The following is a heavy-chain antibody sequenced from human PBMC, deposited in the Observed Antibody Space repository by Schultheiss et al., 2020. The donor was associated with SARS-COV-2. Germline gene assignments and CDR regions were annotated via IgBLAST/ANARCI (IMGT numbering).Heavy chain of an antibody. CDR3: ARRPQGSVGDSYGYVDY. Sequence: SETLSLTCAVYGGSFSGYYWSWIRQPPGKGLEWIGEINHSGSTNYNPSLKSRVTISVDTSKNQFSLKLSSVTAADTAVYYCARRPQGSVGDSYGYVDYWGQGILVSVSS. CDR2: INHSGST. CDR1: GGSFSGYY. V-gene: IGHV4-34*01. D-gene: IGHD5-18*01. J-gene: IGHJ4*02.